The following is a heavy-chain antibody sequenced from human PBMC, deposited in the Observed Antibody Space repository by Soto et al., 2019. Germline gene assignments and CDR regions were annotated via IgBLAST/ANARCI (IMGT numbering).Heavy chain of an antibody. D-gene: IGHD3-22*01. CDR2: ISNDGSST. V-gene: IGHV3-74*01. CDR3: ARDTYYYDSSDHFSADAFDI. Sequence: EVQLVESGGGLVQPGGSLRLSCAASGFTSSSYWIHWVRQAPGKGLVWVSRISNDGSSTNYADSVKGRFTISRDNAKNTVYLQMNSLRAEDTAVYYCARDTYYYDSSDHFSADAFDIWGQGKMVTVAS. J-gene: IGHJ3*02. CDR1: GFTSSSYW.